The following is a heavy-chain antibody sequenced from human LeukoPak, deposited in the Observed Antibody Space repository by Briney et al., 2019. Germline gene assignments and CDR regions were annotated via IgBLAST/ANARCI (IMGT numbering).Heavy chain of an antibody. Sequence: GASVKVSCKASGGTFSSYAISWVRQAPGQGLEWMGGIIPIFGTANYAQKFQGRVTITADESTSTAYMELSSLRSEDTAVYYCARDRGGPTSGSSFDYWGQGTLVTVSS. D-gene: IGHD1-14*01. CDR3: ARDRGGPTSGSSFDY. V-gene: IGHV1-69*13. J-gene: IGHJ4*02. CDR1: GGTFSSYA. CDR2: IIPIFGTA.